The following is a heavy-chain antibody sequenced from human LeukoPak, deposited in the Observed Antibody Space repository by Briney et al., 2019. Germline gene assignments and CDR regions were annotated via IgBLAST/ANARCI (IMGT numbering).Heavy chain of an antibody. D-gene: IGHD1-1*01. Sequence: GSLRLSCAASGFTVSSNYMSWVRQAPGKGLEWVSVIRSDGTTDYADSVKGRFDVSRDNFKNTLYLQMNSLRAEDTAVYYCARGGTGTTDYWGQGTLVTVSS. CDR3: ARGGTGTTDY. V-gene: IGHV3-66*01. CDR1: GFTVSSNY. J-gene: IGHJ4*02. CDR2: IRSDGTT.